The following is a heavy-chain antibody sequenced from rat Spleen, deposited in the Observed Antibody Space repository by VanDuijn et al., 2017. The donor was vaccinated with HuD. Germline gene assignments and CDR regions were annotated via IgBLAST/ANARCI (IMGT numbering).Heavy chain of an antibody. J-gene: IGHJ1*01. D-gene: IGHD1-12*01. V-gene: IGHV5-7*01. CDR3: ARLLRGYRYSYAHWYFDF. CDR1: GFTYSNYV. Sequence: EVQLVESGGGLVQPGRSMKLSCAASGFTYSNYVMAWVRQAPTKGLEWVATISYDGSSTYYRDSVKGRFTILRDNEKRTLYLPMDSLRSEDTATYYFARLLRGYRYSYAHWYFDFCGPGTMVTVSS. CDR2: ISYDGSST.